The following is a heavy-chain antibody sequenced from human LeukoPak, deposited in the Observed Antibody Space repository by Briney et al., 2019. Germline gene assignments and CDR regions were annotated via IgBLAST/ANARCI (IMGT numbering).Heavy chain of an antibody. V-gene: IGHV3-11*01. J-gene: IGHJ4*02. CDR3: AREIAADRGFDS. CDR2: ISSGGSTT. D-gene: IGHD6-6*01. CDR1: GFTFSDYA. Sequence: GGSLRLSCAASGFTFSDYAMNWVRQAPGKGLEWVSVISSGGSTTYYTDSVKGRFTISRDNGKNALYLQMNSLRAEDTAVYYCAREIAADRGFDSWGQGTLVTVSS.